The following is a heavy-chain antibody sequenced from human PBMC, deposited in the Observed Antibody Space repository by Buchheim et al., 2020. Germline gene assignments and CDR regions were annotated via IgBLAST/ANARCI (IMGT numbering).Heavy chain of an antibody. V-gene: IGHV4-39*01. J-gene: IGHJ4*02. Sequence: QLQLQESGPGLVKPSETLSLTCNVSGGSISSSSFYWGWMRQPPGKGLEWIGSLYNSGSTYYNSSLKSRVTIPVQTSKNQFSLRLTSVTAADTAVYYCASGWNAIDYWGQGTL. D-gene: IGHD1-1*01. CDR1: GGSISSSSFY. CDR3: ASGWNAIDY. CDR2: LYNSGST.